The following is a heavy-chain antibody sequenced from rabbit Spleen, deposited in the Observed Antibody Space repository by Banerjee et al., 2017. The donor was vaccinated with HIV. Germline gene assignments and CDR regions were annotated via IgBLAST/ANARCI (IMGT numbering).Heavy chain of an antibody. J-gene: IGHJ6*01. CDR1: GFDFSYGDV. CDR3: ARDTATSFSTYGMDL. Sequence: QQQLVESGGGLVKPGASLTLTCKASGFDFSYGDVMCWVRQGPGKGLEWIACMNTASGGAVYATWAKGRFTISKTSSTTVTLQMTSLTAADTATYFCARDTATSFSTYGMDLWGPGTLVTVS. D-gene: IGHD1-1*01. V-gene: IGHV1S45*01. CDR2: MNTASGGA.